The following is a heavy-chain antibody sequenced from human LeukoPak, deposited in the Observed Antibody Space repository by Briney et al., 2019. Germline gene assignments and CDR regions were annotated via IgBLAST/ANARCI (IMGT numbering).Heavy chain of an antibody. D-gene: IGHD4-17*01. CDR1: GFTFSSYS. Sequence: PGGSLRLSCAASGFTFSSYSMNWVRQAPGKGLEWVSSISSSSYIYYADSGKGRFTISRDNAKNSLYLQMNSLRAEDTAVYYCARGHTAVTRHFDFWGQGTLVTVSS. J-gene: IGHJ4*02. CDR2: ISSSSYI. CDR3: ARGHTAVTRHFDF. V-gene: IGHV3-21*01.